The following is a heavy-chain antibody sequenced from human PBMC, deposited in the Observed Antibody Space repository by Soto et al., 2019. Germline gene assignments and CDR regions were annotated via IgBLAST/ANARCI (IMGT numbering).Heavy chain of an antibody. CDR2: ISYDGSNK. J-gene: IGHJ2*01. D-gene: IGHD2-21*02. CDR3: AKDHCGGDCGYFDL. Sequence: QVQLVESGGGVVQPGRSLRLSCAASGFTFSSYGMHWVRQAPGKGVERAAVISYDGSNKNYADSVKARFTISRDNSKKTGSLQLNSLRAEYTAVYYGAKDHCGGDCGYFDLWGRGTLVTVSS. V-gene: IGHV3-30*18. CDR1: GFTFSSYG.